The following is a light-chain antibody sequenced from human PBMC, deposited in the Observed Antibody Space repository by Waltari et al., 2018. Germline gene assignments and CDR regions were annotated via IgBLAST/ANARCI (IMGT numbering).Light chain of an antibody. Sequence: QSALTQPRSVSGSPGQSVTISCTATSSDVGGYNSVSWYQQHPGKAPKLMIYAVSKRPSGVPDRFSGSKSGNTASLTISGLQAEDEADYYCCSYAGSYTWVFGGGTKLTVL. J-gene: IGLJ3*02. CDR3: CSYAGSYTWV. V-gene: IGLV2-11*01. CDR1: SSDVGGYNS. CDR2: AVS.